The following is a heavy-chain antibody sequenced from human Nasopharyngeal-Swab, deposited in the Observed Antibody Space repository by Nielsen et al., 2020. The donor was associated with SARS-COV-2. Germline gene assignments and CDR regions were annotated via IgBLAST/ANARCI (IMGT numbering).Heavy chain of an antibody. V-gene: IGHV4-39*01. CDR1: GDSISSIGYY. D-gene: IGHD1-1*01. CDR3: ARLRTTKPDI. CDR2: VYYSGAT. Sequence: SETLSLTCTVSGDSISSIGYYWGWIRQPPGKGLQFIGSVYYSGATYYSPSLKSRVTISVDTAKNQFYLQLNSVTAADTAVYLCARLRTTKPDIWGQGTLVTVSS. J-gene: IGHJ4*02.